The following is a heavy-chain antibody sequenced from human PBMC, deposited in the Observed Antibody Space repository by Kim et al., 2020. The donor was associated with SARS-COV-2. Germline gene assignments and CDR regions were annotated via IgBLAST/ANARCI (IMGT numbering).Heavy chain of an antibody. J-gene: IGHJ6*02. Sequence: SETLSLTCTVSGGSISSSSYYWGWIRQPPGKGLEWIGSIYYSGSTYYNPSLKSRVTISVDTSKNQFSLKLSSVTAADTAVYYCARRAVDTALYYYGMDVWGQGTTVTVSS. V-gene: IGHV4-39*01. CDR2: IYYSGST. CDR1: GGSISSSSYY. D-gene: IGHD5-18*01. CDR3: ARRAVDTALYYYGMDV.